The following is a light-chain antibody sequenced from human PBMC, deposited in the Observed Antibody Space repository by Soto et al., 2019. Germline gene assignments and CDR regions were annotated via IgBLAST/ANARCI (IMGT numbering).Light chain of an antibody. Sequence: IVMTQSPATLSVYPGERATLSCRASQGIGSTLAWYQQKPGQTPKLLIFDASTRATGVPARFSGGGSGTEFTLTINSLQSEDFAVYYCQRYNRWPLSFGGGTKVDIK. J-gene: IGKJ4*01. V-gene: IGKV3-15*01. CDR3: QRYNRWPLS. CDR2: DAS. CDR1: QGIGST.